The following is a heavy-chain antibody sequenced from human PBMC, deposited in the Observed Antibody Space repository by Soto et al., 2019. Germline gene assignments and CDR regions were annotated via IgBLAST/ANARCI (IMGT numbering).Heavy chain of an antibody. CDR2: FIPIFGTA. Sequence: QVQLVQSGAEVKKPGSSVKVSCKASGGTFSSYAISWVRQAPGQGLEWMGGFIPIFGTANYAQKFQGRVTITADESTSTAYMELSSLRSEDTAVYYCARVEVTTSYYYYYGMDVWGQGTTVTVSS. J-gene: IGHJ6*02. CDR1: GGTFSSYA. CDR3: ARVEVTTSYYYYYGMDV. D-gene: IGHD4-4*01. V-gene: IGHV1-69*01.